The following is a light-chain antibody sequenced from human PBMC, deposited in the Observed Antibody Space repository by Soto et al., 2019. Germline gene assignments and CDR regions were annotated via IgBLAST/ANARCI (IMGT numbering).Light chain of an antibody. CDR2: DAS. J-gene: IGKJ4*01. CDR3: QQYDSYSLT. CDR1: QSISSW. Sequence: DIQMTQSPSTLSASVGDRVTTTCRASQSISSWFAWYQQKPGKAPNLLIYDASSLESGVPARFSGGGSGTDFTLTISGLQPDDSATYYCQQYDSYSLTFGGGTKVDIK. V-gene: IGKV1-5*01.